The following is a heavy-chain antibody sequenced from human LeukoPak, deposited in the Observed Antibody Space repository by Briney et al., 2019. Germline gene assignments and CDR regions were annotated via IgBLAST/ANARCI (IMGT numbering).Heavy chain of an antibody. CDR1: GFTFRSYW. Sequence: PGGSLTLSCAASGFTFRSYWMHWVRQTPGKGLVWVSRINTDGSSTSHADSVKGRFTISRDNAKNTLYLQMNSLRAEDTAVYYCARGPYSSGWYEEKIDYWGQGTLVTVSS. V-gene: IGHV3-74*01. D-gene: IGHD6-19*01. CDR3: ARGPYSSGWYEEKIDY. CDR2: INTDGSST. J-gene: IGHJ4*02.